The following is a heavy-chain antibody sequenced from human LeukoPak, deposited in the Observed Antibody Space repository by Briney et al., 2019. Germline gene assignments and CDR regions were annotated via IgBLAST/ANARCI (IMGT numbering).Heavy chain of an antibody. CDR3: VREVSGDPWHNWFVP. CDR1: GFTFSAHW. CDR2: INNDGSST. J-gene: IGHJ5*02. D-gene: IGHD4-17*01. Sequence: GGSLRLSCAASGFTFSAHWMHWVRQAPGKGLLWVSRINNDGSSTTYAGSVKGRFTISSDNAKNTLYLQMNSLRAEDTAVYYCVREVSGDPWHNWFVPWGQGTMVTVSS. V-gene: IGHV3-74*01.